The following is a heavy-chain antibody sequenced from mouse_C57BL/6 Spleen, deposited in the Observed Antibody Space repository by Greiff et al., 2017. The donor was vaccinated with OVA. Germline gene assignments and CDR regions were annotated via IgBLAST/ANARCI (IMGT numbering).Heavy chain of an antibody. CDR1: GYAFSSSW. CDR3: ARSSLTFFDY. V-gene: IGHV1-82*01. Sequence: VQLQQSGPELVKPGASVKISCKASGYAFSSSWMNWVKQRPGKGLEWIGRIYPGDGDTNYNGKFKGKATLTADKSSSTAYMQLSSLTSEDSAVYFCARSSLTFFDYWGQGTTLTVSS. D-gene: IGHD4-1*01. CDR2: IYPGDGDT. J-gene: IGHJ2*01.